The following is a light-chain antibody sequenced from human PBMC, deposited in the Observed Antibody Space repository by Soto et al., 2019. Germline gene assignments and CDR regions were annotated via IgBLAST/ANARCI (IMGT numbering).Light chain of an antibody. J-gene: IGLJ2*01. Sequence: QSVLTQPPSASGTPGQRVTISCSGSSSNIGSNYVYSYQQLPGTAPKLLIYRNNQRPSGVPDRFSGSKSGTSASLAISGLRSEDEADYYCAAWDDSLRSVVFGGGTKLTVL. CDR1: SSNIGSNY. CDR2: RNN. V-gene: IGLV1-47*01. CDR3: AAWDDSLRSVV.